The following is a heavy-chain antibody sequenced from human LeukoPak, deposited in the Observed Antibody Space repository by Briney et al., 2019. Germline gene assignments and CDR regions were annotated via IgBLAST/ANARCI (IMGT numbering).Heavy chain of an antibody. Sequence: GGSLRLSCAASGFTFSSYGMHWVRQAPGKGLEWVAVISYDGSNKYYADSVKGRFTISRDNSKNTLYLQMNSLRAEDTAVYYCATGRPHYYDSSGYYDYWGQGTLVTVSS. D-gene: IGHD3-22*01. V-gene: IGHV3-30*03. CDR1: GFTFSSYG. J-gene: IGHJ4*02. CDR3: ATGRPHYYDSSGYYDY. CDR2: ISYDGSNK.